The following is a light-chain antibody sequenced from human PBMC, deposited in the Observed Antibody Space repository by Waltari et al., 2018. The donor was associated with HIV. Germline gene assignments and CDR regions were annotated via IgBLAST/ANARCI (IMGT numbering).Light chain of an antibody. Sequence: SYELTQPPSVSVSPGQTATITCSGDALPTRNAYCYQQWSGKAPGLVMDDDNKRPSGIPERFSGSTSGTTATLTVSRAQVDDEADYYCYSTDTTGYERVFGGGTKLTVL. CDR2: DDN. J-gene: IGLJ3*02. V-gene: IGLV3-10*01. CDR3: YSTDTTGYERV. CDR1: ALPTRN.